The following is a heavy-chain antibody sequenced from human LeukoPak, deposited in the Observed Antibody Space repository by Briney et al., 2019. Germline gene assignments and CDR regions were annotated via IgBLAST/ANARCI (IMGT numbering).Heavy chain of an antibody. D-gene: IGHD2-2*01. CDR3: AKDSPVRESTHSDY. CDR2: IRYDGSNK. Sequence: GGSLRLSCAASGFTFSSYGMHWVRQAPGKGLEWVAFIRYDGSNKYYADSVKGRFTISRDNSKNTLYLQMNSLRAEDTAVYYCAKDSPVRESTHSDYWGQGTLVTVSS. J-gene: IGHJ4*02. V-gene: IGHV3-30*02. CDR1: GFTFSSYG.